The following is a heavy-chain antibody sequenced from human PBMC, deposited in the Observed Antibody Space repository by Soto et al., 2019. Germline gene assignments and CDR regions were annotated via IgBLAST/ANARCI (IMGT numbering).Heavy chain of an antibody. V-gene: IGHV1-18*04. CDR1: GYSFTNYG. J-gene: IGHJ5*02. CDR3: ARVEDYFASSGYHH. Sequence: GASVKVSCKASGYSFTNYGITWVRQAPGQGLEWMGWISYNGNTNYAQNLQGRVTMTTDTSTNTAYMELRGLSSDDTAVYHCARVEDYFASSGYHHWGQGTLVTGSS. CDR2: ISYNGNT. D-gene: IGHD3-22*01.